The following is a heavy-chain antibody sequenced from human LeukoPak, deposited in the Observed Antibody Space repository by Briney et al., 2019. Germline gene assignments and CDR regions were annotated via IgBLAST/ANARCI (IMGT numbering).Heavy chain of an antibody. J-gene: IGHJ4*02. D-gene: IGHD3-10*01. Sequence: GGSLRLSCAASGXTFSSYNLNWVRQAPGKGLEWVSAISSSSSYIYYADSAKGRFTISRDNAKSSLYLQMNSLRAEDTALYYCARVSLLAGNQYGSGSYDFWGQGTLVIVSS. CDR2: ISSSSSYI. V-gene: IGHV3-21*01. CDR1: GXTFSSYN. CDR3: ARVSLLAGNQYGSGSYDF.